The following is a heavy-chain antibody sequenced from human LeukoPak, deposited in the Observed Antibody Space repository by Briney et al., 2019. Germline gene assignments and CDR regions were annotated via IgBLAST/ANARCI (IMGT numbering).Heavy chain of an antibody. CDR2: IWYDGSNK. J-gene: IGHJ6*04. D-gene: IGHD1-26*01. V-gene: IGHV3-33*01. CDR1: GFTFSSYG. Sequence: PGGSLRLSCAASGFTFSSYGMHWVRQAPGKGLEWVAVIWYDGSNKYYADSVKGRFTTSRDNSKNTLYLQMNSLRAEDTAVYYCARLGRSYYYYGMDVWGKGTTVTVSS. CDR3: ARLGRSYYYYGMDV.